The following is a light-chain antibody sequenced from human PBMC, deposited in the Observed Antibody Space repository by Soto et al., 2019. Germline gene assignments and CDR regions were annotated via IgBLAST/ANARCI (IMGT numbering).Light chain of an antibody. V-gene: IGLV7-43*01. CDR2: STY. Sequence: QAVVTQEPSLTVSPGGTVTLTCASSTGAVTSDYYPNWLQQKPGQAPRSLIHSTYTRHFWTPARFSGSLLGGKAALIVSDVQPEDEADYYCLLYHGAAQVFGGGTKLTVL. CDR3: LLYHGAAQV. J-gene: IGLJ3*02. CDR1: TGAVTSDYY.